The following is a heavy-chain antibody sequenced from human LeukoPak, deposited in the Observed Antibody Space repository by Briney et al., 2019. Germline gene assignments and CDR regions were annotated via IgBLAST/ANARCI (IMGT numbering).Heavy chain of an antibody. D-gene: IGHD3-22*01. Sequence: ASVTVSCKASGYTFTSYGISWVRQAPGQGLEWMGWISAYRGNTYYAQKLQGRVTLTTDTSTSTAYMELRSLRSHDTAVYYCARDLYYYDSSGFHDVFDIWGQGTMVTVSS. V-gene: IGHV1-18*01. CDR3: ARDLYYYDSSGFHDVFDI. CDR2: ISAYRGNT. CDR1: GYTFTSYG. J-gene: IGHJ3*02.